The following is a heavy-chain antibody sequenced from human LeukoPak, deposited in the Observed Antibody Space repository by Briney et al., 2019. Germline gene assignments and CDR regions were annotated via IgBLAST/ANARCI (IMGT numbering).Heavy chain of an antibody. CDR3: ARDRAYCGGDCYMDYYGMDV. Sequence: GGSLRLSCAASGFTFSSYWMHWVRQAPGKGLVWVSRVNSDGSTISYADSVKGRFTISRDNAKSTLFLQMNSLRAEDTAVYYCARDRAYCGGDCYMDYYGMDVWGQGTTVTVSS. D-gene: IGHD2-21*02. CDR1: GFTFSSYW. CDR2: VNSDGSTI. V-gene: IGHV3-74*01. J-gene: IGHJ6*02.